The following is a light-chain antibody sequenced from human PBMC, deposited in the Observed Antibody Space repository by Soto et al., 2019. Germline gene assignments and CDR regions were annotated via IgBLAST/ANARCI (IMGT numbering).Light chain of an antibody. CDR2: AAS. J-gene: IGKJ1*01. CDR1: QSVSSSY. V-gene: IGKV1-39*01. Sequence: GDRVTLSCRASQSVSSSYLTWYQQKPGKAPKLLIYAASSLQSGVPSRFSGSGSGTDFTLTISSLQPEDFATYYCQQSYSTPRTFGQGTKVEIK. CDR3: QQSYSTPRT.